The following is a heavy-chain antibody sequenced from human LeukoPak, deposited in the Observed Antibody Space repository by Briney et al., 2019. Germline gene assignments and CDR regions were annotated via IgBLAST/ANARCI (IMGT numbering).Heavy chain of an antibody. Sequence: ASMKVSCKASGYIFTGYYMHWVRQAPGQGLEWMGWINPNSGDTVYAQKFQGRVTMTRDTSISTAYMELSRLRSDDTAVYYCATRRDGYNLDYWGQGTLVTVSS. J-gene: IGHJ4*02. CDR1: GYIFTGYY. V-gene: IGHV1-2*02. CDR2: INPNSGDT. D-gene: IGHD5-24*01. CDR3: ATRRDGYNLDY.